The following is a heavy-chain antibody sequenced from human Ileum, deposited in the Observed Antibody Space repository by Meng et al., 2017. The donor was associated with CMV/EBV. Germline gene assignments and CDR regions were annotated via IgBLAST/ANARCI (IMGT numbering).Heavy chain of an antibody. CDR1: GSFIRSTSYY. J-gene: IGHJ4*02. CDR3: ARECEWKIVATFDY. V-gene: IGHV4-39*07. CDR2: THYSGTT. D-gene: IGHD5-12*01. Sequence: QLQPPESGPGLVKPSDLLSLTCSVSGSFIRSTSYYWVWMRQPLGKGLEWIGSTHYSGTTYYNPSLKGRVTISGDTSKNQFSLKLRSLTAADTAVYYCARECEWKIVATFDYWGQGTLVTVSS.